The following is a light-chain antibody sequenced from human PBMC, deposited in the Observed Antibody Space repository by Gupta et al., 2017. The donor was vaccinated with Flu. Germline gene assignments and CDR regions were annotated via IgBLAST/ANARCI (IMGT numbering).Light chain of an antibody. CDR2: EDN. Sequence: QSVLTQPPSLSAAPGQNVAISCSGSQSNVGNNFVSWYQQIPGTAPKVVIYEDNKRPSGIPARFSGSKSGTSATLDIAGLQTGDEGHYYCGTWDSTLTVVLFGGGIRLSVL. V-gene: IGLV1-51*01. CDR3: GTWDSTLTVVL. J-gene: IGLJ2*01. CDR1: QSNVGNNF.